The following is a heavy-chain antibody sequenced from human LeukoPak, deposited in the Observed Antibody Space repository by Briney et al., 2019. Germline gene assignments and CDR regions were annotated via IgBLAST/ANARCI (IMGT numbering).Heavy chain of an antibody. D-gene: IGHD6-6*01. CDR1: GGTFSSYA. CDR3: ARDRKVAARQGAFDI. CDR2: IIPIFGTA. J-gene: IGHJ3*02. V-gene: IGHV1-69*05. Sequence: SVKVSCKASGGTFSSYAISWVRQAPGQGLEWMGGIIPIFGTANYAQKFQGRVTITTDESTSTAYMELSGLRSEDTAVYYCARDRKVAARQGAFDIWGQGTMVTVSS.